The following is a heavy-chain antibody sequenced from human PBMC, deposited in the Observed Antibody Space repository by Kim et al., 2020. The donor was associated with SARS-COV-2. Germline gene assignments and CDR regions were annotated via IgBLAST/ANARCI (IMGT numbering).Heavy chain of an antibody. V-gene: IGHV3-74*01. Sequence: GGSLRLSCAASGFIFSDSWMHWVRQVPGKGLVWVARTNPDGGDTNYADSVKGRFTISRDNAKNILYLQMNSLRPEDTAIYYCSRELGGAGDGWGQGTLVTVSS. J-gene: IGHJ4*02. D-gene: IGHD3-16*01. CDR2: TNPDGGDT. CDR1: GFIFSDSW. CDR3: SRELGGAGDG.